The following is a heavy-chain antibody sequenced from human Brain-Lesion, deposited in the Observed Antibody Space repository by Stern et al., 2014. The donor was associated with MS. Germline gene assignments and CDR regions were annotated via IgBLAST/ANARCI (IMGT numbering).Heavy chain of an antibody. Sequence: EVQLVKSGGDLVQPGGSLSLSCVASGFTFSDYWQTWVRPAPGKGLQWVDNINQDGRGKNYVDSVKGRFTISRDNAKNSLYLQMNSLRVDDTAVYYCSRIDRGNYDFWSGYYDYWSDPWGQGTLVTVSS. CDR1: GFTFSDYW. V-gene: IGHV3-7*01. CDR2: INQDGRGK. D-gene: IGHD3-3*01. J-gene: IGHJ5*02. CDR3: SRIDRGNYDFWSGYYDYWSDP.